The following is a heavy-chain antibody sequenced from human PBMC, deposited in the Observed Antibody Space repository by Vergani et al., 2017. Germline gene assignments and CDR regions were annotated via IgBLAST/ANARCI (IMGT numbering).Heavy chain of an antibody. V-gene: IGHV1-69*02. CDR2: IIPILGIA. J-gene: IGHJ4*02. CDR1: GGTFSSYT. CDR3: ARAVLDVRGYSGYAPPDY. Sequence: QVQLVQSGAEVKKPGSSVKVSCKASGGTFSSYTINWVRQAPGQGLEWMGRIIPILGIANYAQKFQGRVTITADKSTSTAYMELSSLRSEDTAVYYCARAVLDVRGYSGYAPPDYWGQGTLVTVSS. D-gene: IGHD5-12*01.